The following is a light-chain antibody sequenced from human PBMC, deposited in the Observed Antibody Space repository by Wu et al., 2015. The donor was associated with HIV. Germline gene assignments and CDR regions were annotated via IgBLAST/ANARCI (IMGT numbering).Light chain of an antibody. V-gene: IGKV3-20*01. J-gene: IGKJ1*01. Sequence: IVLTQSPGTLSLSPGERATLSCGASQTVSNKFLAWYQLRLGQPPRLLIFGASSRAADIPDRFNGSGSGTDFTLTISRLQPEDFALYICHQYDTSPQTFGQGTKVEMK. CDR1: QTVSNKF. CDR3: HQYDTSPQT. CDR2: GAS.